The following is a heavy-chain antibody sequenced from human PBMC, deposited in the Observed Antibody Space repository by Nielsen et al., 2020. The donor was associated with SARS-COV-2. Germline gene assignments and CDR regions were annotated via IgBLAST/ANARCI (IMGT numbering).Heavy chain of an antibody. Sequence: ASVKVSCKASGYTFTSYYIHWVRQAPGQGLEWMGIINPSGGSTSYAQKFQGRVTMTRNTSTSTAYMELRSLRSDDTAVYYCARVYGWNGMDVWGQGTTVTVSS. V-gene: IGHV1-46*01. CDR3: ARVYGWNGMDV. D-gene: IGHD6-19*01. J-gene: IGHJ6*02. CDR1: GYTFTSYY. CDR2: INPSGGST.